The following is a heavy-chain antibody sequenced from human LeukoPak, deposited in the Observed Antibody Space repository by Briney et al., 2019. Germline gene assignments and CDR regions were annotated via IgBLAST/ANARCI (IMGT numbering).Heavy chain of an antibody. V-gene: IGHV3-30*18. CDR3: AKGRGAAFDY. CDR2: ISYDGSNK. Sequence: GGSLRLSCAASGFTFSSYGMHWVRQAPGKGLEWVAVISYDGSNKYYADSVKGRFTISRDNSKNTLYLQMNSLRAEDTAVYYCAKGRGAAFDYWAREPWSPSPQ. D-gene: IGHD3-10*01. J-gene: IGHJ4*02. CDR1: GFTFSSYG.